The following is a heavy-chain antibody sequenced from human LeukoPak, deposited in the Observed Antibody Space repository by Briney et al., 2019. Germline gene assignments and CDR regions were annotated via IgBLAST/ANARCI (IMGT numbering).Heavy chain of an antibody. J-gene: IGHJ5*02. CDR2: ISGSGGNT. D-gene: IGHD2-2*01. CDR3: ARRKVVVPAARTARQNWFDP. Sequence: GGSLRLSCAASGFTYSNYAMNWVRQAPGKGLEWVSSISGSGGNTHYADSVKGRFTISRDNAKNSLNLQMKRLRVEDTAVYYCARRKVVVPAARTARQNWFDPWGQGTLVTVSS. V-gene: IGHV3-48*03. CDR1: GFTYSNYA.